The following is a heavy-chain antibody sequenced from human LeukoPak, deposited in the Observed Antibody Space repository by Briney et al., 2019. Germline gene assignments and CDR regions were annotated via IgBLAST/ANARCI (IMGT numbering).Heavy chain of an antibody. D-gene: IGHD1-1*01. CDR3: ARDRTGTTLFGY. CDR2: ISYDGSNK. Sequence: GRSLRLSCAASGFTFSSYAMHWVRQAPGKGLEWVAVISYDGSNKYYADPVKGRFTISRDNSKNTLYLQMNSLRAEDTAVYYCARDRTGTTLFGYWGQGTLVTVSS. V-gene: IGHV3-30*04. J-gene: IGHJ4*02. CDR1: GFTFSSYA.